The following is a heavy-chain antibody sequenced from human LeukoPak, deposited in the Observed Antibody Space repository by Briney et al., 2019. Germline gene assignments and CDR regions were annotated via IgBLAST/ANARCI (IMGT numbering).Heavy chain of an antibody. V-gene: IGHV1-18*01. D-gene: IGHD2-2*02. Sequence: ASVKVSCKASSYTFSNYGISWVRQAPGQGLEWMGWISVDNTNTKSAQNVQGRVTLTTDTSTSTAYMELRSLRSDDTAVYYCARMGCSSASCYTLDYWGQGTLVTVSS. CDR3: ARMGCSSASCYTLDY. CDR1: SYTFSNYG. CDR2: ISVDNTNT. J-gene: IGHJ4*02.